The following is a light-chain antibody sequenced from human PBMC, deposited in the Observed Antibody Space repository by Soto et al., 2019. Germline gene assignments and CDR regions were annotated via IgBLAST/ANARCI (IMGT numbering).Light chain of an antibody. CDR1: QSVSSN. V-gene: IGKV3-15*01. Sequence: EIVMTQPPATLSVSPGERATLSCRASQSVSSNLASYQQKPGQAPRLLIYGASTRASGITSSLSGSASGTECTITISSLHSDDFALYYWEQDNYWPRTYGGGTNVDIK. J-gene: IGKJ4*01. CDR3: EQDNYWPRT. CDR2: GAS.